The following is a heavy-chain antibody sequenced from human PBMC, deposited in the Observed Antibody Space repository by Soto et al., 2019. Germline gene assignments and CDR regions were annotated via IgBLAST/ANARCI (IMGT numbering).Heavy chain of an antibody. J-gene: IGHJ4*02. CDR3: ANQPASIRPSDY. CDR1: EFTFSNYA. D-gene: IGHD2-2*01. CDR2: ISDNGGTT. V-gene: IGHV3-23*01. Sequence: GGSLRLSCAASEFTFSNYAMSWVRQAPGKGLEWVSSISDNGGTTYYADSVKGRFTISRDNSKNTLYLQMNSLRAEDTAVYYCANQPASIRPSDYWGQGALVTVSS.